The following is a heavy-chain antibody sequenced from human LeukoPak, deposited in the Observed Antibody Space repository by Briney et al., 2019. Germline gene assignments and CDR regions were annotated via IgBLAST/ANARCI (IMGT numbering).Heavy chain of an antibody. CDR2: INAGNSNT. J-gene: IGHJ4*02. Sequence: GASLKVSCKASGYTFTSYAMHWVRQAPGKWLEWMGGINAGNSNTKYAQKVQGRVTITRDTSASTAYMGLSSLRSEDTAVYYCGRDPGGSFDYWRRGTLVTLSS. V-gene: IGHV1-3*01. D-gene: IGHD6-25*01. CDR1: GYTFTSYA. CDR3: GRDPGGSFDY.